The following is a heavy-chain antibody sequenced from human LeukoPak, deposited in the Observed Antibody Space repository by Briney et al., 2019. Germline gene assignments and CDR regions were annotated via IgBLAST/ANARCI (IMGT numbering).Heavy chain of an antibody. CDR1: GYSISSGYY. D-gene: IGHD2-2*02. V-gene: IGHV4-38-2*02. CDR3: AREGVVEPAAIGY. J-gene: IGHJ4*02. CDR2: IYHSGST. Sequence: SETLCLSCTVSGYSISSGYYWGWLRQPPGKGLEGFGSIYHSGSTYYNPSLKSRVTISVDTSKNQFSLKLSTVTAADTAVYYCAREGVVEPAAIGYWGQGTLVTVSS.